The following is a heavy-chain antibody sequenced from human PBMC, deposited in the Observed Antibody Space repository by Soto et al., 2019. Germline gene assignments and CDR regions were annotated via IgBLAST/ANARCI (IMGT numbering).Heavy chain of an antibody. V-gene: IGHV4-34*01. CDR1: HGSFSPYY. CDR3: AIGRGGTKF. CDR2: TEESGRI. J-gene: IGHJ4*02. Sequence: QVQLQQWGTGLLKSSETLSLTCAGYHGSFSPYYWSWVRQPPGKGLEWIGETEESGRIYYNPSLKSRVTVSLDTSKNEFSLEVKSVTAADTAVYYCAIGRGGTKFWGQGTLVIVSS. D-gene: IGHD3-16*01.